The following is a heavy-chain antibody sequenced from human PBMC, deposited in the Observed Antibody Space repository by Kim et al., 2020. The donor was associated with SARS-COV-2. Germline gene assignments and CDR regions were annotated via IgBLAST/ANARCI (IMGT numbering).Heavy chain of an antibody. Sequence: GGSLRLSCAASGFTFSDYYMSWIRQAPVKGLEWVSYISSSSSYTNYADSVKGRFTISRDNAKNSLYLQMNSLRAEDTAVYYCARGGGVAHLPIYSSSWDDAIDIWGQGTMVTVSS. CDR2: ISSSSSYT. CDR1: GFTFSDYY. V-gene: IGHV3-11*05. CDR3: ARGGGVAHLPIYSSSWDDAIDI. D-gene: IGHD6-13*01. J-gene: IGHJ3*02.